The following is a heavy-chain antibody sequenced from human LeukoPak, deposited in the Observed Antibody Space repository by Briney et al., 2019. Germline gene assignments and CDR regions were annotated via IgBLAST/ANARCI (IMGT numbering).Heavy chain of an antibody. CDR2: IIPIFGTA. J-gene: IGHJ6*03. V-gene: IGHV1-69*01. CDR3: ARDNGLWFGDGRYYYYYMDV. Sequence: SVKVSCKASVGTFSSYAISWVRQAPGQGREWMGGIIPIFGTANYAQKFQGRVTITADESTSTAYMELSSLRSEDTAVYYCARDNGLWFGDGRYYYYYMDVWGKGTTVTISS. D-gene: IGHD3-10*01. CDR1: VGTFSSYA.